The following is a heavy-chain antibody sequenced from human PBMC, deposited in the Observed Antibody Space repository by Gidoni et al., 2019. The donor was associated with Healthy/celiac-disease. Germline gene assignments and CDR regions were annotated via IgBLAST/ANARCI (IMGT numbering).Heavy chain of an antibody. Sequence: EGQLVSSGGGLVHPGGSLRLSCSPGGFTFRSYAMHCVRQAPGKGLEYVSAISSNGGSTYYADSVKGRFTISRDNSKNTLYLQMSSLRAEDTAVYYCVRYWELDAFDIWGQGTMVTVSS. V-gene: IGHV3-64D*09. CDR3: VRYWELDAFDI. CDR1: GFTFRSYA. CDR2: ISSNGGST. D-gene: IGHD1-26*01. J-gene: IGHJ3*02.